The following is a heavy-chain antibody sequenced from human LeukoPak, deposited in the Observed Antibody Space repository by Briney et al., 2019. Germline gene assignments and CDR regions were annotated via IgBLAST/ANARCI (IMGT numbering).Heavy chain of an antibody. CDR3: ANRGYSYGYGGFDY. Sequence: SETLSLTCTVSGGSISSSSYYWGWIRQPPGKGLEWIGSIYYSGSTYYNPSLKSRVTISVDTSKNQFSLKLSSVTAADTAVYYCANRGYSYGYGGFDYWGQGTLVTVSS. D-gene: IGHD5-18*01. V-gene: IGHV4-39*01. CDR2: IYYSGST. CDR1: GGSISSSSYY. J-gene: IGHJ4*02.